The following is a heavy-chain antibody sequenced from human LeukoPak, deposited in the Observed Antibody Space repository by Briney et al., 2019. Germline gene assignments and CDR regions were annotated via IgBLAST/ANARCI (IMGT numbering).Heavy chain of an antibody. V-gene: IGHV1-8*01. Sequence: ASVKVSCKASGYTFTSYDINWVRQATGQGLEWMGWMNPNSGNTGYAQKFQGRVTMTRNTSISTAYMELSSLRSEDTAVYYCARDGADYYDSSGYYSSLGYWGQGTLVTVSS. J-gene: IGHJ4*02. CDR3: ARDGADYYDSSGYYSSLGY. CDR2: MNPNSGNT. D-gene: IGHD3-22*01. CDR1: GYTFTSYD.